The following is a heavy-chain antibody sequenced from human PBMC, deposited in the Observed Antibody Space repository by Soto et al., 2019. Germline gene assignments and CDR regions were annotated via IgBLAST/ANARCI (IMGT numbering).Heavy chain of an antibody. CDR3: AKDRLGGNFDY. Sequence: PGGSLRLSCVASGFTFSSYSMNWVRQAPGKGLEWVATISGTGGSTYYADSVKGRFTISRDNSKNTLYLQMNSLRVEDTAVYYCAKDRLGGNFDYWGQGTQVTVSS. V-gene: IGHV3-23*01. CDR1: GFTFSSYS. J-gene: IGHJ4*02. CDR2: ISGTGGST.